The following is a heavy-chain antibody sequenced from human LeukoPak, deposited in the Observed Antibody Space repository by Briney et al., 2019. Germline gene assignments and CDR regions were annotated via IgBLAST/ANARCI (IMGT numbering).Heavy chain of an antibody. CDR1: GGSISSGDYY. V-gene: IGHV4-30-4*08. CDR2: IYYSGST. CDR3: AREVAAAYYFDY. Sequence: SETLSLTCTVSGGSISSGDYYWSWIRQPPGKGLEWIGYIYYSGSTYYNPSLKSRVTISVDTSKNQFSLKLSSVTAADTAVYYCAREVAAAYYFDYWGQGALVTVSS. J-gene: IGHJ4*02. D-gene: IGHD6-13*01.